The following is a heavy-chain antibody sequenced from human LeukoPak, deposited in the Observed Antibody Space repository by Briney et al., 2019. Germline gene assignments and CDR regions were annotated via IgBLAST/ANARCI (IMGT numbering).Heavy chain of an antibody. D-gene: IGHD3-22*01. V-gene: IGHV1-2*02. J-gene: IGHJ4*02. CDR2: INPNSGGT. CDR3: ARDDSSGYFGFDY. Sequence: ASVKVSCKASGYTFTGYYMHWVRQAPGQGLEWMGWINPNSGGTNYAQKSQGRVTMIRDTSISTAYMELSRLRSDDTAVYYCARDDSSGYFGFDYWGQGTLVTVSS. CDR1: GYTFTGYY.